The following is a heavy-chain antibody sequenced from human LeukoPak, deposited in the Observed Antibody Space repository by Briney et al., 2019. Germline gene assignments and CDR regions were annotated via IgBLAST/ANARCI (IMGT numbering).Heavy chain of an antibody. Sequence: SQTLSLTCTVSGGSISSGDYYWSWIRQPPGKGLEWIGYIYYSGSTYYNPSLKSRVTISVDTSKNQFSLKLSSVTAADTAVYYCAREDGRNDGYYHYYMDVWGKGTTVTVSS. D-gene: IGHD1-1*01. V-gene: IGHV4-30-4*08. CDR2: IYYSGST. J-gene: IGHJ6*03. CDR3: AREDGRNDGYYHYYMDV. CDR1: GGSISSGDYY.